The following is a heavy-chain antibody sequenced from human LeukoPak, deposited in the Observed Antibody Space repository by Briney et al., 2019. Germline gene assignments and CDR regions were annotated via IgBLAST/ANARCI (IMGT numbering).Heavy chain of an antibody. CDR1: GFTFSSYA. V-gene: IGHV3-64*01. Sequence: GGSLRLSCAASGFTFSSYAMHWVRQAPGKGLEYVSAISSNGGSTYYANSVKGRFTISRDNSKNTLYLQMGSLRAADMAVYYCARSPNIVGAPWGQGTLVTVSS. D-gene: IGHD1-26*01. CDR2: ISSNGGST. J-gene: IGHJ5*02. CDR3: ARSPNIVGAP.